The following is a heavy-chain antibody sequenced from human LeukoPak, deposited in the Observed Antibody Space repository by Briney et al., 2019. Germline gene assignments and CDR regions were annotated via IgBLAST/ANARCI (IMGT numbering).Heavy chain of an antibody. CDR3: ARANDNYYYYYMDV. D-gene: IGHD3-9*01. V-gene: IGHV3-21*01. CDR1: GFTFSSYS. CDR2: ISSSSSYI. J-gene: IGHJ6*03. Sequence: GGSLRLSCAASGFTFSSYSMSWVSQDPGKGLEWVSSISSSSSYIYYADSVKGRFTISRDNAKNSLYLQMNSLRAEDTAVYYCARANDNYYYYYMDVWGKGTTVTISS.